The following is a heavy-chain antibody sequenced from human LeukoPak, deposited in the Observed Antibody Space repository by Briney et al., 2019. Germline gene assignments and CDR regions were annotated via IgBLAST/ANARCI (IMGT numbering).Heavy chain of an antibody. Sequence: SVTLSLTCTVSGGSISSYYWSWIRQPPGKGLEWIGYIYYSGSTNYNPSLKSRVTISVDTSKNQFSLKLSSVTAADTAVYYCARVGITMVRGVIIIDWFDPWGQGTLVTVSS. CDR1: GGSISSYY. CDR3: ARVGITMVRGVIIIDWFDP. V-gene: IGHV4-59*01. CDR2: IYYSGST. D-gene: IGHD3-10*01. J-gene: IGHJ5*02.